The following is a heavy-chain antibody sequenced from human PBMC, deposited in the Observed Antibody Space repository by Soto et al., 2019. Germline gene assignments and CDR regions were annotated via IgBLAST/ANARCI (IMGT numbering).Heavy chain of an antibody. Sequence: RLSCAASGFTFDDYAMHWVRQAPGKGLEWVSGISWNSGSIGYADSVKGRFTISRDNAKNSLYLQMNSLRAEDTALYYCAKDIGYSGYDYYFDYWGQGTLVTVSS. CDR1: GFTFDDYA. D-gene: IGHD5-12*01. J-gene: IGHJ4*02. CDR3: AKDIGYSGYDYYFDY. CDR2: ISWNSGSI. V-gene: IGHV3-9*01.